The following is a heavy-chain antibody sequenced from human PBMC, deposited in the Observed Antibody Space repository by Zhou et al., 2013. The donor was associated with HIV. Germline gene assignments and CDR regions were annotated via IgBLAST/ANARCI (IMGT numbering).Heavy chain of an antibody. Sequence: QVQLVQSGAEVKKPGSSVKVSCKASGSTFNNFGFSWVRQAPGHGLEWMGGIVPMFGRPNYAQKFQGRVTISADESTSTVFMEMRSLRSDDTALYYCARAITMVREYYYYYGMDVWGQGTTVTVSS. CDR1: GSTFNNFG. J-gene: IGHJ6*02. V-gene: IGHV1-69*12. CDR2: IVPMFGRP. CDR3: ARAITMVREYYYYYGMDV. D-gene: IGHD3-10*01.